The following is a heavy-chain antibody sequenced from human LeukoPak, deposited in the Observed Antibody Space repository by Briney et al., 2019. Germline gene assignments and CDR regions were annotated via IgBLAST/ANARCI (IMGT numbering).Heavy chain of an antibody. CDR3: ARDAETENTYGDYLLNYMDV. J-gene: IGHJ6*03. CDR1: GGSISSYY. D-gene: IGHD4-17*01. CDR2: IYTSGGT. V-gene: IGHV4-4*07. Sequence: SETLSLTCTVSGGSISSYYWSWIRQPAGKGLEWIGRIYTSGGTNYNPSLKSRVTMSVDTSKNQFSLKLSSVTAADTAVYYCARDAETENTYGDYLLNYMDVWGKGTTVTISS.